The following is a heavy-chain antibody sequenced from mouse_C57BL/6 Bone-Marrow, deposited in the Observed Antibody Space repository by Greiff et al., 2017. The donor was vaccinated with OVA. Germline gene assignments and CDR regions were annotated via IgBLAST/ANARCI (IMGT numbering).Heavy chain of an antibody. J-gene: IGHJ4*01. CDR1: GFNIQDDY. CDR3: TTSITTVVEAMDY. V-gene: IGHV14-4*01. CDR2: IDPENGAT. Sequence: EVQLQQSGAELVRPGASVKLSCTASGFNIQDDYMHWVKQRPEQGLEWIGWIDPENGATESASKFQGKGSITADTSSNTAYLQLSSLTSEDTAVYYCTTSITTVVEAMDYWGQGTSVTVSS. D-gene: IGHD1-1*01.